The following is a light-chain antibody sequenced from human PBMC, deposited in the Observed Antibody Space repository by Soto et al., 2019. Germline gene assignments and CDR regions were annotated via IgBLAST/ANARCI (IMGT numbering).Light chain of an antibody. V-gene: IGKV3-15*01. CDR1: QSVSSN. Sequence: IVMTQSPATLSVYPVERATLSCRASQSVSSNLVWYQQKPGQAPRLLIYGASTRATGIPARFSGSGSGTEFTLTISSLQSEDVAVYYCQQHNHWPTFGQGTKV. CDR2: GAS. J-gene: IGKJ1*01. CDR3: QQHNHWPT.